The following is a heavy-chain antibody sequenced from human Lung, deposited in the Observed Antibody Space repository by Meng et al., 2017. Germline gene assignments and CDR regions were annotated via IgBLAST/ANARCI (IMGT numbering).Heavy chain of an antibody. CDR3: TNDRLNH. D-gene: IGHD1-1*01. CDR2: INRDGTKP. J-gene: IGHJ1*01. V-gene: IGHV3-74*01. Sequence: EVQRVEAGGGLVQPGGSLRLSCEVSGFTLSSYWMHWVRQGPGKGLVWVSRINRDGTKPTYADSVKGRFTISRDNAKNTLYLQMNNLRAEDTAFYYCTNDRLNHWGQGALVTVSS. CDR1: GFTLSSYW.